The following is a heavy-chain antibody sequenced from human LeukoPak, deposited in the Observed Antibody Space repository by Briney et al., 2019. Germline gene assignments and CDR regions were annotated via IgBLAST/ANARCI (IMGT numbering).Heavy chain of an antibody. CDR2: ISAYNGNT. Sequence: ASVKVSCKASGYIFTSYGISWVRQAPGQGLEWMGWISAYNGNTNYAQKLQGRVTMTTDTSTSTAYMELRSLRSDDTAVYYCARQLLWFGELQPNWFDPWGQGTLVTVSS. CDR3: ARQLLWFGELQPNWFDP. J-gene: IGHJ5*02. V-gene: IGHV1-18*01. CDR1: GYIFTSYG. D-gene: IGHD3-10*01.